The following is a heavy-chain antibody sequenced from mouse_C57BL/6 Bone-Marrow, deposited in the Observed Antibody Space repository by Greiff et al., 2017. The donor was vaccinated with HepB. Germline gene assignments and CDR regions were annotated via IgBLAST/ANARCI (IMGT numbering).Heavy chain of an antibody. Sequence: LVESGPELVKPGASVKISCKASGYAFSSSWMNWVKQRPGKGLEWSGRIYPGDGDTNYNGKFKGKATLTVDKSSSTAYMQLSSLTSEDSAVYFCARSGNYYGSSLFAYWGQGTLVTVSA. J-gene: IGHJ3*01. V-gene: IGHV1-82*01. D-gene: IGHD1-1*01. CDR2: IYPGDGDT. CDR3: ARSGNYYGSSLFAY. CDR1: GYAFSSSW.